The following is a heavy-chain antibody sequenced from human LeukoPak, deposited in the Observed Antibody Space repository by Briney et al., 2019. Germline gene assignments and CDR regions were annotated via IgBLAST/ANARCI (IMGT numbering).Heavy chain of an antibody. J-gene: IGHJ6*04. CDR2: ISSSGSTI. D-gene: IGHD2-2*01. CDR3: ASLNRSSTSCLGMDV. CDR1: GFTFSSYE. V-gene: IGHV3-48*03. Sequence: GGSLRLSCAASGFTFSSYEMNWVRQAPGKGLEWVSYISSSGSTIYYADSVKGRFTISRDNAKNSLYLQMNSLRAEDTAVYYCASLNRSSTSCLGMDVWGKGTTVTVSS.